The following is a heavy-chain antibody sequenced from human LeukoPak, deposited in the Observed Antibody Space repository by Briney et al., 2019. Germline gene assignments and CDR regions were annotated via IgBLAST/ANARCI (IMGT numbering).Heavy chain of an antibody. V-gene: IGHV1-69*13. CDR2: IIPIFGTA. J-gene: IGHJ3*02. Sequence: SVKVSCKASGGTFSSYAISWVRQAPGQGLEWMGGIIPIFGTANYAQKFQGRVTITADESTSTAYMELSSLRSEDTAVYYCARDLYRIDAFDIWGQGIMVTVSS. D-gene: IGHD2-15*01. CDR3: ARDLYRIDAFDI. CDR1: GGTFSSYA.